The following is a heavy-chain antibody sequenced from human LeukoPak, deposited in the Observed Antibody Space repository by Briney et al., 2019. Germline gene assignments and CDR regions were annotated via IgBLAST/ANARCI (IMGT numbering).Heavy chain of an antibody. D-gene: IGHD3-22*01. V-gene: IGHV3-20*04. J-gene: IGHJ3*02. Sequence: GGSLRLSCAASGFTFDDYGMSWVRQGPGKGLEWVSGINWNGGSTGYADSVKGRFTISRDNAKNSLYLQMNCLRAEDTALYYCAREILYYYDSSGRGAFDIWGQGTMVTVSS. CDR3: AREILYYYDSSGRGAFDI. CDR2: INWNGGST. CDR1: GFTFDDYG.